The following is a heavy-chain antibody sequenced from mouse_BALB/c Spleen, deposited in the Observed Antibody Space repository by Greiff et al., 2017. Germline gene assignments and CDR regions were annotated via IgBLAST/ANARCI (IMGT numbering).Heavy chain of an antibody. CDR2: ISSGSSTI. CDR3: ARGDLYGAMDY. Sequence: DVKLVESGGGLVQPGGSRKLSCAASGFTFSSFGMHWVRQAPEKGLEWVAYISSGSSTIYYADTVKGRFTISRDNPKNTLFLQMTSLRSEDTAMYYCARGDLYGAMDYWGQGTSVTVSS. V-gene: IGHV5-17*02. CDR1: GFTFSSFG. J-gene: IGHJ4*01. D-gene: IGHD1-2*01.